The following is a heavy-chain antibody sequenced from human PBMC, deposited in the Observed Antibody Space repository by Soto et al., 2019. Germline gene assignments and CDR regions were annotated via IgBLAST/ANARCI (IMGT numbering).Heavy chain of an antibody. V-gene: IGHV3-21*01. CDR3: ARDTTTSLMDV. D-gene: IGHD4-17*01. Sequence: EVPLVESGGGLVKPGGSLRLSCAASGFTFSTYSMNWVRQAPGKGLEWVSSISSTSFYIYYADSLKGRFTISRDNARNSLYLQMNSLRVEDTAVYYCARDTTTSLMDVWGQGTTVTVSS. CDR2: ISSTSFYI. J-gene: IGHJ6*02. CDR1: GFTFSTYS.